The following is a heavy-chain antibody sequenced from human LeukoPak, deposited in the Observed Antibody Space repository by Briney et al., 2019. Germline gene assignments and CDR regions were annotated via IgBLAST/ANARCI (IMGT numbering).Heavy chain of an antibody. J-gene: IGHJ3*02. CDR2: INPSGGST. D-gene: IGHD3-22*01. V-gene: IGHV1-46*01. CDR3: ARELSMEDPFTPKNHDSSFGDAFDI. CDR1: GYIFTTYF. Sequence: ASVKVSCKASGYIFTTYFIHWVRQAPGQGLEWMGIINPSGGSTSYAQKFQGRVTMTRDMSTSTVYMALFSLRSEDTAVYNCARELSMEDPFTPKNHDSSFGDAFDIWGQGTMVTVSS.